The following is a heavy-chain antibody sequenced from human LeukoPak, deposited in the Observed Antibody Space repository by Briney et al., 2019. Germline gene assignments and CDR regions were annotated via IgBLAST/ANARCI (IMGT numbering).Heavy chain of an antibody. CDR3: ARRAYSAAYWKHFDY. D-gene: IGHD1-1*01. CDR1: GGSFSGYY. J-gene: IGHJ4*02. Sequence: SETLSLTCAVYGGSFSGYYWSWIRQPPGKGLEWIGSIYYHENTYYNSSLKSRVTISVDTSKNQFSLKLNSVTAADTAVYFCARRAYSAAYWKHFDYWGQGTLVTVSS. CDR2: IYYHENT. V-gene: IGHV4-34*01.